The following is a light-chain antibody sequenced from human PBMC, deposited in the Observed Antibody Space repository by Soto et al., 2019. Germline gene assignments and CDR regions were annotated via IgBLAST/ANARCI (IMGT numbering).Light chain of an antibody. CDR2: EGS. J-gene: IGLJ1*01. CDR1: SRDVGSYNL. CDR3: CSYAGSSTFAYV. Sequence: QSALTQPASVSGSPGQSITISCTGTSRDVGSYNLVSWYQQHPGKAPNLMIYEGSKRPSGVSNRFSGSKSGNTASLTISGLQAEDEADYYCCSYAGSSTFAYVFGTGIKLTVL. V-gene: IGLV2-23*03.